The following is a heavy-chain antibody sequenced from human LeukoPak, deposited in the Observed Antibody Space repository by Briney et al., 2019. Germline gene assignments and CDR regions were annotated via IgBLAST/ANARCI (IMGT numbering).Heavy chain of an antibody. J-gene: IGHJ3*02. CDR3: AREGGEMATGAFDI. V-gene: IGHV3-30-3*01. Sequence: GGSLRLSCAASGFTFSSYWMSWVRQAPGKGLEWVAVISYDGSNKYYADSVKGRFTISRDNSKNTLYLQMNSLRAEDTAVYYCAREGGEMATGAFDIWGQGTMVTVSS. CDR2: ISYDGSNK. D-gene: IGHD5-24*01. CDR1: GFTFSSYW.